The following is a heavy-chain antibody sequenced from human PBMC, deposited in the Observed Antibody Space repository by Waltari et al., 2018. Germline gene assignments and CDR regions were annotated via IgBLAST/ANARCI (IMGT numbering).Heavy chain of an antibody. CDR1: GFTFNTYA. CDR3: AKGGEYSGYRYYYGLDS. J-gene: IGHJ4*03. V-gene: IGHV3-23*04. CDR2: ISSDGDNT. D-gene: IGHD5-12*01. Sequence: EVQLVETGGGLVQRGGSLRLSCAASGFTFNTYALQWVRPAPGQGLEWLSGISSDGDNTYYADSVRGRFTISRDNSKNTVSLQMNSLRLDDTAVYYCAKGGEYSGYRYYYGLDSWGQGVVVTVSS.